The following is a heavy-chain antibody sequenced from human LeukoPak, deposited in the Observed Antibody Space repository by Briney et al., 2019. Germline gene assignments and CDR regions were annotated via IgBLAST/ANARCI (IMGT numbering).Heavy chain of an antibody. Sequence: GASVKVSCKASGYTFTGYYMHWVRQAPGQGLEWMGWINPNSGGTNYAQKFQGRATMTRDTSISTAYMELSRLRSDDTAVYYCARDSSSWRRTWFDPWGQGTLVTVSS. J-gene: IGHJ5*02. V-gene: IGHV1-2*02. CDR2: INPNSGGT. CDR1: GYTFTGYY. CDR3: ARDSSSWRRTWFDP. D-gene: IGHD6-13*01.